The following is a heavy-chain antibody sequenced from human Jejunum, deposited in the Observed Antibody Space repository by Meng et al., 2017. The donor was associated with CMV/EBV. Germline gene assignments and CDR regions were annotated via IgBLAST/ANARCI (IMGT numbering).Heavy chain of an antibody. Sequence: YVINWVRQAPGQWLEWMGGITPFHGSTDYAQRFQGRVTVSTTQSRSTVYMDLRSLTPGDTAVYYCVREACTPRSGRLYYFDLWGQGTLVTVSS. D-gene: IGHD2-8*01. CDR1: YV. V-gene: IGHV1-69*05. CDR3: VREACTPRSGRLYYFDL. J-gene: IGHJ4*02. CDR2: ITPFHGST.